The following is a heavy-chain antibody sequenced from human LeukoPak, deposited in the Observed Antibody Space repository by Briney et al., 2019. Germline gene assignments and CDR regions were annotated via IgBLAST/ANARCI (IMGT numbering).Heavy chain of an antibody. V-gene: IGHV3-64D*09. J-gene: IGHJ6*02. Sequence: GGSLRLSCSPSGFTFSNFAMHWVRQAPGKGLECVSAISSDGDITDYADSVKGRFTISRDNSKNTLYLQMSSLRGEDTAVYYCVKDRGWSYYYYGLDVWGQGTTVTVS. D-gene: IGHD3-10*01. CDR3: VKDRGWSYYYYGLDV. CDR2: ISSDGDIT. CDR1: GFTFSNFA.